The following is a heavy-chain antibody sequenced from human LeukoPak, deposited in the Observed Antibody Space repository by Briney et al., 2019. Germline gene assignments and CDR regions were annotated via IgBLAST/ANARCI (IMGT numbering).Heavy chain of an antibody. D-gene: IGHD3/OR15-3a*01. CDR3: ARDQFADWANFPAI. V-gene: IGHV4-59*01. CDR1: GGSISSYY. J-gene: IGHJ3*02. Sequence: SETLSLTCTVSGGSISSYYWSWIRQPPGKGLEWIGYIYYSGSTNYNPSLKSRVTISVGTSKNQFSLKLSSVTAADTAVYYCARDQFADWANFPAIWGQGTMVTVSS. CDR2: IYYSGST.